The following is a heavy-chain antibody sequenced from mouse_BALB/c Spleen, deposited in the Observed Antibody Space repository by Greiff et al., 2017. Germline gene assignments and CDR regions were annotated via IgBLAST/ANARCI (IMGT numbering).Heavy chain of an antibody. CDR3: ARGFYGSSDFDY. D-gene: IGHD1-1*01. V-gene: IGHV7-3*02. Sequence: DVKLVESGGGLVQPGGSLRLSCATSGFTFTDYYMSWVRQPPGKALEWLGFIRNKANGYTTAYSASVKGRFTISRDNSQSILYLQMNTLRAEDSATYYCARGFYGSSDFDYWGQGTTLTVSS. CDR2: IRNKANGYTT. CDR1: GFTFTDYY. J-gene: IGHJ2*01.